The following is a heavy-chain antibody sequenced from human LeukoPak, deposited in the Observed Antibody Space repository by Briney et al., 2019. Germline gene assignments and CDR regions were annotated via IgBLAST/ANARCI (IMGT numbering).Heavy chain of an antibody. V-gene: IGHV3-23*01. CDR3: AKDDYGDFRPNWFDP. CDR1: GFTFSSYA. J-gene: IGHJ5*02. CDR2: ISGSGGGT. Sequence: GGSLRLSCVVSGFTFSSYAMTWVRQAPGKGLEWVSTISGSGGGTYYADSVKGRFTISRDNSKNTLYLQMNSLRAEDTAVYYCAKDDYGDFRPNWFDPWGQGTLVTVSS. D-gene: IGHD4-17*01.